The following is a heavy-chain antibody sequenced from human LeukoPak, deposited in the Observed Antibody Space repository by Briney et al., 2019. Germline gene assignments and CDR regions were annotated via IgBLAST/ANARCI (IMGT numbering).Heavy chain of an antibody. CDR3: ARGYSSSPAPYYYYYYGMDV. V-gene: IGHV1-69*13. CDR2: IIPIFGTA. Sequence: ASVKVSCKASGYTFTSYAMNWVRQAPGQGLEWMGGIIPIFGTANYAQEFQGRVTITADESTSTAYMELSSLRSEDTAVYYCARGYSSSPAPYYYYYYGMDVWGQGTTVTVSS. J-gene: IGHJ6*02. D-gene: IGHD6-6*01. CDR1: GYTFTSYA.